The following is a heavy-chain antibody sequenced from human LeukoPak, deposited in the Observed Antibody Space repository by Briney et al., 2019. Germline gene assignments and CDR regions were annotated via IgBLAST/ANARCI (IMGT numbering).Heavy chain of an antibody. Sequence: ASVKVSCKASGYSFTSYGFNWVRQAPGQGLEWMGWMSAYNGKTNYAHSLQGRVTVTADTSTSTAYMELRSLRSEDTAVYYCARGMGYSYGHPQGAFDIWGQGTLVTVSS. V-gene: IGHV1-18*01. CDR1: GYSFTSYG. J-gene: IGHJ4*02. CDR3: ARGMGYSYGHPQGAFDI. CDR2: MSAYNGKT. D-gene: IGHD5-18*01.